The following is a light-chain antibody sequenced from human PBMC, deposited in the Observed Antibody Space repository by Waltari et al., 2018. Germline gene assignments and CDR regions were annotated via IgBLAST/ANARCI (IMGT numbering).Light chain of an antibody. J-gene: IGKJ1*01. Sequence: DVVMTQSPLSLPVTLGQPASISCKSSQSLVYKDGNTYLNWFQQRPGQSPRRLIYEVSTRDSGVPDRFSGSGSGTDFTLKISRVEAEDVGVYYCLQGISTPLTFGQGTKVEIK. V-gene: IGKV2-30*01. CDR3: LQGISTPLT. CDR2: EVS. CDR1: QSLVYKDGNTY.